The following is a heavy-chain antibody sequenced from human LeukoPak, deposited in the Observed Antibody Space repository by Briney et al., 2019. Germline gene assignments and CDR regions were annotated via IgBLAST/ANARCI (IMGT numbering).Heavy chain of an antibody. J-gene: IGHJ4*02. V-gene: IGHV1-69*13. Sequence: SVKVSCKASGGTFSSYAISWVRQAPGQGLEWMGGIIPIFGTANYAQKFQGRVTITADESTSTAYMELSSLRSEDTAVYYCAKDQRDSSGYYYVYYFDYWGQGTLVTVSS. CDR2: IIPIFGTA. D-gene: IGHD3-22*01. CDR1: GGTFSSYA. CDR3: AKDQRDSSGYYYVYYFDY.